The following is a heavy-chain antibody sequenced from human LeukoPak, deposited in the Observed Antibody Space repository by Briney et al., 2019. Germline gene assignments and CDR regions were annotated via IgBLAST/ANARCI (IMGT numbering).Heavy chain of an antibody. CDR2: IWYDGSKK. CDR1: GFTFSDYP. D-gene: IGHD2-15*01. CDR3: ARVYCSGDSCYGPFDY. V-gene: IGHV3-33*08. Sequence: GGSLRLSCSASGFTFSDYPMHWVRQAPGKGLEWVAVIWYDGSKKYYTDSVKGRFTISRENSKNTLYLQMNSLRAEDTAVYYCARVYCSGDSCYGPFDYWGQGTLVTVSS. J-gene: IGHJ4*02.